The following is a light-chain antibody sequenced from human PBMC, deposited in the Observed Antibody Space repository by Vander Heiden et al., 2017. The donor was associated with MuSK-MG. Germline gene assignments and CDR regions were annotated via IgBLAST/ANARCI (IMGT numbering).Light chain of an antibody. CDR2: WAS. CDR3: QQYYSTPPA. J-gene: IGKJ3*01. Sequence: IVMTQSPDSLPVPLGERATINCKSSQSVLYSSNNKNYLAWYQQKPGQPPKLLIYWASTRESGVPDRSSGSGSGTDFTLTISSLQAEDVAVYYCQQYYSTPPAFGPGTKVDIK. V-gene: IGKV4-1*01. CDR1: QSVLYSSNNKNY.